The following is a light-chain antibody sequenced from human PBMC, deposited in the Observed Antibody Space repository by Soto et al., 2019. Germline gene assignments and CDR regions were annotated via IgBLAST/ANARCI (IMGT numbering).Light chain of an antibody. V-gene: IGKV3-15*01. Sequence: EIVMTQSPATLSVSPGKRATLSCRASQNIHNNLAWFQQKPGQAPTFLIYGASTRATGIPARFSGSGSGTEFTLTISSLQSEDFAVYYCHQYDDWSLTFGGGTKVDIK. CDR2: GAS. CDR3: HQYDDWSLT. J-gene: IGKJ4*01. CDR1: QNIHNN.